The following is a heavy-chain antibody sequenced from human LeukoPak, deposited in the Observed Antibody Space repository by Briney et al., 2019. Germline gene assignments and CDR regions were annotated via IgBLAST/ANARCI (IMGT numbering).Heavy chain of an antibody. CDR1: GFTFSNAE. CDR3: ARGHSVYGVMDS. CDR2: ISNNRISI. D-gene: IGHD5/OR15-5a*01. Sequence: GGSLRLSCAASGFTFSNAEMHWVRQAPGKGLEWISYISNNRISIYYSDSVKGRFTISRDNARNSLYLQMNSLRAEDTAIYYCARGHSVYGVMDSWGQGTLVTVSS. V-gene: IGHV3-48*03. J-gene: IGHJ4*02.